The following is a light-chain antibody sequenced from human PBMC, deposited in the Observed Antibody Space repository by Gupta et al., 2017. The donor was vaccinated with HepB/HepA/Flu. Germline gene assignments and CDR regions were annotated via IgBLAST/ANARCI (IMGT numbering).Light chain of an antibody. J-gene: IGKJ4*01. CDR2: DTS. CDR1: QSVNTY. Sequence: ELVLTQSPATLSLSPGERATLSCRASQSVNTYLAWYQQKPGQAPRLLIYDTSNRATGIPARFSGSGSGTDFTLTISSLEPEDFAVYYCQQRSNWPLTFGGGTKVEIK. CDR3: QQRSNWPLT. V-gene: IGKV3-11*01.